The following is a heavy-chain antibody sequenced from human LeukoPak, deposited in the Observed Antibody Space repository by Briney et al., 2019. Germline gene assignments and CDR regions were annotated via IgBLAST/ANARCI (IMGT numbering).Heavy chain of an antibody. J-gene: IGHJ2*01. CDR3: ARDQGYYDSSGYYPLWYFDL. CDR2: IYYSGST. Sequence: PSETLSLTCTVSGGSISSYYWSWIRQPPGKGLEWIGYIYYSGSTNYNPSLKSRVTISVDTSKNQFSLKLSSVTAADTAVYYCARDQGYYDSSGYYPLWYFDLWGRGTLVTVSS. D-gene: IGHD3-22*01. V-gene: IGHV4-59*01. CDR1: GGSISSYY.